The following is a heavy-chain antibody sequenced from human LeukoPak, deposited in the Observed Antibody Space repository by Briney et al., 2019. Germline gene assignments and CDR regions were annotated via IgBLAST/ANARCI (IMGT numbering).Heavy chain of an antibody. CDR1: GFTFSSYG. Sequence: PGRSLRLSCAASGFTFSSYGMHWVRQAPGKGLEWVAVISYDGSNKYYADSVKGRFTISRDNSKNTLYLQMNSLRAEDTAVYYCAKEVGYGSPYFDYWGQGTLVTVSS. CDR2: ISYDGSNK. CDR3: AKEVGYGSPYFDY. J-gene: IGHJ4*02. D-gene: IGHD5-12*01. V-gene: IGHV3-30*18.